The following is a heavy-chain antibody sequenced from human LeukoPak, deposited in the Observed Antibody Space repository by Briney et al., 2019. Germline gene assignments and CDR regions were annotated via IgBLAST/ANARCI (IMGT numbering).Heavy chain of an antibody. D-gene: IGHD6-6*01. V-gene: IGHV1-69*13. CDR1: GGTFSSYA. Sequence: ASVKVSCKASGGTFSSYAISWVRQAPGQGLEWMGGIIPIFGTANYAQKFQGRVTITADEPTSTAYMELSSLRSEDTAVYYCARGGQLVPSLDYWDQGTLVTVSS. CDR2: IIPIFGTA. J-gene: IGHJ4*02. CDR3: ARGGQLVPSLDY.